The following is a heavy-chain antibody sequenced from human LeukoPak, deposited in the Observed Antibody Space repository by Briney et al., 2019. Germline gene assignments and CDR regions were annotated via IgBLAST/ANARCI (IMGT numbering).Heavy chain of an antibody. CDR1: GGSISSYY. CDR2: IYYSGST. CDR3: ARARSRGYFDY. V-gene: IGHV4-59*01. Sequence: PSETLSLTCTVSGGSISSYYWSWIRQPPGKGLEWIGYIYYSGSTNYNPSLKSRVTISVDTSKNQFSLKLSSVTAADTAVYYCARARSRGYFDYWGQGTLVTVSS. J-gene: IGHJ4*02. D-gene: IGHD2-2*01.